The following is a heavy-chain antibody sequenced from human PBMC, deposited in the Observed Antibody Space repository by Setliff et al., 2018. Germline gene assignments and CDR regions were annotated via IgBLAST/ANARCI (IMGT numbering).Heavy chain of an antibody. J-gene: IGHJ4*02. CDR2: INHSGST. CDR3: TVYNTGSSKDHY. CDR1: GGSFSDYY. D-gene: IGHD2-8*02. V-gene: IGHV4-34*01. Sequence: KPSETLSLTCAVYGGSFSDYYWSWIRQPPGKGLEWIGEINHSGSTNYNPSLKSRVTISVDTSKNQFSLKLSSVTAADTALYYCTVYNTGSSKDHYWGQGTPVTVSS.